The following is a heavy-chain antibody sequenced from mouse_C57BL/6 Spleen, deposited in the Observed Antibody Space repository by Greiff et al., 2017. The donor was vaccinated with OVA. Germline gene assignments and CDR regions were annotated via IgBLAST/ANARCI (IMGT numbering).Heavy chain of an antibody. D-gene: IGHD1-1*01. J-gene: IGHJ4*01. Sequence: VQLVESGPELVKPGASVKISCKASGYAFSSSWMNWVKQRPGKGLEWIGRIYPGDGDTNYNGKFKGKATLTADKSSSTAYMQLSSLTSEDSAVYFCARARFITTVVAGRYAMDYWGQGTSVTVSS. CDR1: GYAFSSSW. V-gene: IGHV1-82*01. CDR2: IYPGDGDT. CDR3: ARARFITTVVAGRYAMDY.